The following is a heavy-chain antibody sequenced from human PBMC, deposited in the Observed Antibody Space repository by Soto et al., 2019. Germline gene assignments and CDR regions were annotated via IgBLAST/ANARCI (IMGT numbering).Heavy chain of an antibody. V-gene: IGHV1-24*01. J-gene: IGHJ6*02. CDR2: FDPEDGET. Sequence: ASVKVSCKVSGYTLTELSMHWVRRAPGKGLDWMGGFDPEDGETIYAQKFQGRVTITADESTSTAYMELSSLRSEDTAVYYCARVDYYDSSGYSYYYGMDVWGQGTTVTVSS. CDR3: ARVDYYDSSGYSYYYGMDV. D-gene: IGHD3-22*01. CDR1: GYTLTELS.